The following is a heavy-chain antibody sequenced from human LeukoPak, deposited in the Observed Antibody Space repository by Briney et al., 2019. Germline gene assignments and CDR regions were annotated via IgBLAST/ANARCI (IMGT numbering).Heavy chain of an antibody. D-gene: IGHD1-26*01. CDR2: IKQDGSEK. CDR3: AREWELLGNYFDY. CDR1: GFTFSSSA. Sequence: PGGSLRLSCAASGFTFSSSAMSWVRQAPGKGLEWVANIKQDGSEKYYVDSVKGRFTISRDNAKNSLYQQMNSLRAEDTAVYYCAREWELLGNYFDYWGQGTLVTVSS. J-gene: IGHJ4*02. V-gene: IGHV3-7*03.